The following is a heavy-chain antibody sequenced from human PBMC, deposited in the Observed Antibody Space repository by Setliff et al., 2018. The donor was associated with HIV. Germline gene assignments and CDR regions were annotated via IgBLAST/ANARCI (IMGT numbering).Heavy chain of an antibody. V-gene: IGHV4-38-2*02. J-gene: IGHJ4*02. D-gene: IGHD6-13*01. CDR2: LYYGGNT. Sequence: PSETLSLTCSVSPYSISSGYYWGWLRQPPGKGLEWIGCLYYGGNTYYNPSLKSRVAMSIDTSKNEVSLKLSSVTAADTAVYFCARGRGSSSSWPIDYWGQGTLVTVSS. CDR3: ARGRGSSSSWPIDY. CDR1: PYSISSGYY.